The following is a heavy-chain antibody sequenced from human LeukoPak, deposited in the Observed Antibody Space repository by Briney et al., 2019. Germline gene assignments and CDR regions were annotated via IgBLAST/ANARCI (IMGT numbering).Heavy chain of an antibody. V-gene: IGHV4-34*01. CDR3: ASGGGPEFDY. CDR1: GGSFSGYY. CDR2: INHSGST. Sequence: SSETLSLTCAVYGGSFSGYYWSWIRQPPGKGLEWIGEINHSGSTNYNPSLKSRVTISVDTSKNQFSLKLSSVTAADTAVYYCASGGGPEFDYWGQGTLVTVS. D-gene: IGHD3-16*01. J-gene: IGHJ4*02.